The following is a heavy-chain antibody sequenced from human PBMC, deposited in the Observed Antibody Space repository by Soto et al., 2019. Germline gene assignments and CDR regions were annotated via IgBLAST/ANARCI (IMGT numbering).Heavy chain of an antibody. CDR2: IIPIFGTA. D-gene: IGHD6-13*01. J-gene: IGHJ4*02. Sequence: QVQLVQSGAEVKKPGSSVKVSCKASGGTFSSYAISWVRQAPGQGLEWMGGIIPIFGTANYAQKFPGRVTITADESTNTAYMELSRVRSEDTAVYYCAGTHSSSWCSLKEAPFDYRGQGTLVTVSS. CDR3: AGTHSSSWCSLKEAPFDY. V-gene: IGHV1-69*01. CDR1: GGTFSSYA.